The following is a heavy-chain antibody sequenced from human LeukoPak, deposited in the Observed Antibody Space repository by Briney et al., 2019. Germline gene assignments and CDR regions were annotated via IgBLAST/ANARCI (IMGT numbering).Heavy chain of an antibody. J-gene: IGHJ3*02. Sequence: ASVKVSCKAFGGTFSSYAISWVRQAPGQGLEWMGGIIPIFGTANYAQKFQGRVTITADESTSTAYMELSSLRSEDTAVYYCARRVKAVRGVHGAFDIWGQGTMVTVSS. CDR1: GGTFSSYA. CDR2: IIPIFGTA. V-gene: IGHV1-69*13. D-gene: IGHD3-10*01. CDR3: ARRVKAVRGVHGAFDI.